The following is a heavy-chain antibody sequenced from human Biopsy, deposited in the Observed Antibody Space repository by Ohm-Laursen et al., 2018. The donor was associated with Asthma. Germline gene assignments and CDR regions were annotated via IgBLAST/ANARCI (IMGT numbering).Heavy chain of an antibody. V-gene: IGHV3-30*03. J-gene: IGHJ3*02. CDR3: ARQSGQDFPDTSAFDI. CDR1: GFVFSQCG. CDR2: VSSDGHDK. D-gene: IGHD3-22*01. Sequence: SLRLSCAAAGFVFSQCGMHWVRQGPGKGLEWVAFVSSDGHDKFYEDSVKGRFTISRDNSRNRLYLQINRLTVEDSALYFCARQSGQDFPDTSAFDIWGQGTKVTVSS.